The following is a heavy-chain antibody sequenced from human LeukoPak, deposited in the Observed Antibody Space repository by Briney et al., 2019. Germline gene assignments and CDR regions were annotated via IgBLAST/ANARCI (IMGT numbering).Heavy chain of an antibody. J-gene: IGHJ6*03. Sequence: SETLSLTCTVSGGSISSGSYYWSWIRQPAGKGLEWIGRIYTSGSTKYNPSLKSRVTMSVDTSKNQFSLKLSSVTAADTAVYYCARDLRRRVTAIGYGPNEYYYYMDVWGKGTTVTISS. CDR3: ARDLRRRVTAIGYGPNEYYYYMDV. D-gene: IGHD4/OR15-4a*01. V-gene: IGHV4-61*02. CDR1: GGSISSGSYY. CDR2: IYTSGST.